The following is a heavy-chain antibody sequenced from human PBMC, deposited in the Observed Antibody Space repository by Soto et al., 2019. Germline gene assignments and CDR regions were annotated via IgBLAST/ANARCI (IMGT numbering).Heavy chain of an antibody. Sequence: GGSLRLSCAASGFTFSTYWMSWVRQAPGKGLEWVANIKEDGSEKYYVDSVEGRVTISRDNAKNSLYLQMTSLRAEDTALYYCARGWGYFDSSGFPYLYAMDVWGQGTTVTVSS. CDR1: GFTFSTYW. V-gene: IGHV3-7*01. CDR3: ARGWGYFDSSGFPYLYAMDV. J-gene: IGHJ6*02. D-gene: IGHD3-22*01. CDR2: IKEDGSEK.